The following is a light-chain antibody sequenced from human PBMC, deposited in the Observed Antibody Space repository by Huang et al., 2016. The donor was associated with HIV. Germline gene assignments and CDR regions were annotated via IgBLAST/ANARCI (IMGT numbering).Light chain of an antibody. V-gene: IGKV1-5*03. CDR2: KAV. J-gene: IGKJ1*01. CDR1: QSVSNW. Sequence: DIQMTQSPSTLSPSLGDRVTITCRANQSVSNWLAWYQQKPGKAPKLLIYKAVILESGVQSRFSGSGSGTDFTLTINNLQTDDSATYYCQQYNSFPWTFGQGTQVEIK. CDR3: QQYNSFPWT.